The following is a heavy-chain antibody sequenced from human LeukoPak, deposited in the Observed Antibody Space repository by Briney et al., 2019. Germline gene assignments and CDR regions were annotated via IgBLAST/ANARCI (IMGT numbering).Heavy chain of an antibody. CDR2: IIPIFGTA. V-gene: IGHV1-69*13. Sequence: GASVKVSCKASGGTFISYAISWVRQAPGQGLEWMGGIIPIFGTANYAQKFQGRVTITADESTSTAYMELSSLRSEDTAVYYCARAYISGSYSYDYWGQGTLVTVSS. D-gene: IGHD1-26*01. CDR1: GGTFISYA. CDR3: ARAYISGSYSYDY. J-gene: IGHJ4*02.